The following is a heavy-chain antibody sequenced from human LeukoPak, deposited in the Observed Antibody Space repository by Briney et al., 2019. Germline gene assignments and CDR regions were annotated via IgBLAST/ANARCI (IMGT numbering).Heavy chain of an antibody. Sequence: ASVKVSCKASGYTFTSYYMHWVRQAPGQGLEWMGIINPSGGSTRYAQKFQGRITVTRDTSTSTVYMELSSLRSEDTAVYFCAREGAAEAKNFDYWGQGTLVTVSS. CDR2: INPSGGST. CDR1: GYTFTSYY. J-gene: IGHJ4*02. D-gene: IGHD6-25*01. V-gene: IGHV1-46*01. CDR3: AREGAAEAKNFDY.